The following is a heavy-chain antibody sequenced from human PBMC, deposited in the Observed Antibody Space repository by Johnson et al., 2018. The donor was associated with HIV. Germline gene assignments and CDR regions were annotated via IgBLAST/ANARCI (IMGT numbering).Heavy chain of an antibody. CDR1: GFTFSSYA. V-gene: IGHV3-30*14. D-gene: IGHD4-17*01. J-gene: IGHJ3*02. CDR3: ATLGGTVTTRAIAQPHDAFDI. Sequence: VQLVESGGGVVQPGRSLRLSCAASGFTFSSYAMHWVRQAPGKGLEWVAVISYDGSNKYYADSVKGRFTISRDNSKNTLYLQMNSLRAEDTAVYYCATLGGTVTTRAIAQPHDAFDIWGQGTMVNVSS. CDR2: ISYDGSNK.